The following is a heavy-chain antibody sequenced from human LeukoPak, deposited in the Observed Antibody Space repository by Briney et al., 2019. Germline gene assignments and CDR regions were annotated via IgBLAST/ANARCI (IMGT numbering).Heavy chain of an antibody. D-gene: IGHD2-2*01. V-gene: IGHV3-7*03. CDR3: ARDQGTRIVVVPAYDYYYGMDV. J-gene: IGHJ6*04. Sequence: GGSLRLSCAASGFTFSSYWMNWVRQAPGKGLEWVSNIKQDGSEKYYVDSVKGRFTISRDNAKNSLYLQMNSLRAEDTAVYYCARDQGTRIVVVPAYDYYYGMDVWGKGTTVTVSS. CDR2: IKQDGSEK. CDR1: GFTFSSYW.